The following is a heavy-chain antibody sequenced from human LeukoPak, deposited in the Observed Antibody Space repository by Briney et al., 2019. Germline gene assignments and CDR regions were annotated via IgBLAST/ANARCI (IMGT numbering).Heavy chain of an antibody. CDR2: ISGSGGST. CDR1: GFTFSSYA. J-gene: IGHJ4*02. Sequence: PGGSLRLSCAASGFTFSSYAMSWVRQAPGKGLEWVSAISGSGGSTYYADSVKGRFTISRDNSKNTLYLQMNSLRAEDTAVYYCAKSRRLWFGELLLREYYFDYWGQGTLVTVSP. V-gene: IGHV3-23*01. D-gene: IGHD3-10*01. CDR3: AKSRRLWFGELLLREYYFDY.